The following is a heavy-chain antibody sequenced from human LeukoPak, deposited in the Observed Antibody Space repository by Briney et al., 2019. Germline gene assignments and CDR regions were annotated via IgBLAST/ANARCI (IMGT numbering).Heavy chain of an antibody. CDR2: IYSGGST. V-gene: IGHV3-53*01. D-gene: IGHD3-22*01. Sequence: GGSLRLSCAASGFTVSSNYMSWVRQAPGKGLEWVSVIYSGGSTYYADSVKGRFTISRDNSKNTLYLQMNSLRAEDTAVYYCARVFYYDSSGYDDFDYWGQGTLVTVSS. CDR1: GFTVSSNY. CDR3: ARVFYYDSSGYDDFDY. J-gene: IGHJ4*02.